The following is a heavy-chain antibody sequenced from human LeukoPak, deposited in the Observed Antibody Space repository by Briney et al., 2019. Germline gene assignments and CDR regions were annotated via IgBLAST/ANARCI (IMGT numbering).Heavy chain of an antibody. CDR2: ISSSGSTI. D-gene: IGHD3-16*01. CDR3: ARDPNTFSVDFDY. Sequence: PGGSLRLSCAASGFTFSDYYMSWIRQAPEKGLEWVSYISSSGSTIYYADSVKGRFTISRDNAKNSLYLQMNSLRAEDTAVYYCARDPNTFSVDFDYWGQGTLVTVSS. J-gene: IGHJ4*02. V-gene: IGHV3-11*01. CDR1: GFTFSDYY.